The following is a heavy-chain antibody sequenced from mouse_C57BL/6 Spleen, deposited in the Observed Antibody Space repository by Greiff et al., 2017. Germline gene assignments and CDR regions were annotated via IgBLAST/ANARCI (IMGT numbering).Heavy chain of an antibody. J-gene: IGHJ3*01. CDR2: INPNNGGT. CDR3: ARSRGLLTGAPFAY. V-gene: IGHV1-26*01. CDR1: GYAFTDYY. D-gene: IGHD1-1*01. Sequence: VQLQQPGPELVKPGASVKISCKASGYAFTDYYMNWVKQSHGKSLEWIGDINPNNGGTSYNQKFKGKATLTVDKSSSTAYMELRSLTSEDSAVYYCARSRGLLTGAPFAYWGQGTLVTVSA.